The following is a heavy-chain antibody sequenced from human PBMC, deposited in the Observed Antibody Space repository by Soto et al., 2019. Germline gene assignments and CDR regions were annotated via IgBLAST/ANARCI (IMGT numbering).Heavy chain of an antibody. V-gene: IGHV3-11*05. CDR2: ISSSSSYT. J-gene: IGHJ3*02. CDR3: ARDLLGTNAFDI. CDR1: GFTFSDYY. D-gene: IGHD1-1*01. Sequence: QVQLVESGGGLVKPGGSLRLSCAASGFTFSDYYMSWIRQAPGKGLEWVSYISSSSSYTNYADSVKGRFTISRDNAKNSLYLQMNSLRAEDTAVYHCARDLLGTNAFDIWGQGTMVTVSS.